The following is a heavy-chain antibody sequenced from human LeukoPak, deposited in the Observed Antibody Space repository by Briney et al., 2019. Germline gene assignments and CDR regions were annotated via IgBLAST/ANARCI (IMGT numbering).Heavy chain of an antibody. D-gene: IGHD5-18*01. V-gene: IGHV1-2*02. CDR2: INPNSGGT. CDR3: ARGRGYSYGYEYYFDY. J-gene: IGHJ4*02. CDR1: GYTFTGYY. Sequence: ASVKVSCKASGYTFTGYYMHWARQAPGQGLEWMGWINPNSGGTNYAQKFQGRVTMTRDTSISTAYMELSRLRSDDTAVYYCARGRGYSYGYEYYFDYWGQGTLVTVSS.